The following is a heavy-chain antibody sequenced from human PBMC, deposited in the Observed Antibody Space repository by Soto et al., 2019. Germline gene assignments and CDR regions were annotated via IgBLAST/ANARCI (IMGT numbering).Heavy chain of an antibody. CDR1: RGSTSSYY. J-gene: IGHJ4*02. CDR3: ARGALYGGNSYYY. Sequence: SETLSLTYTVSRGSTSSYYWSWILQPPGKGLEWIGEINHSGSTNYNPSLKSRVTVSVDTSKNQFSLKLSSVTAADTAVYYCARGALYGGNSYYYWGQGTQVTVSS. V-gene: IGHV4-34*01. CDR2: INHSGST. D-gene: IGHD2-15*01.